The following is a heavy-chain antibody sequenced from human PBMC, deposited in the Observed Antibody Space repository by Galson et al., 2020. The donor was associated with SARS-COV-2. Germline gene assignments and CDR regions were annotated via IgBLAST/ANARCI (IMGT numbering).Heavy chain of an antibody. CDR3: AKEYYYDSSGPLDAFDI. CDR1: GFTFSSYW. J-gene: IGHJ3*02. CDR2: INSDGSST. V-gene: IGHV3-74*01. Sequence: GGSLRLSCAASGFTFSSYWMHWVRQVPGKGLVWVSRINSDGSSTSYADSVKGRFTMSRDNAKNTVYLQINSLRAEDTAVYYCAKEYYYDSSGPLDAFDIWGQGTMVTVSS. D-gene: IGHD3-22*01.